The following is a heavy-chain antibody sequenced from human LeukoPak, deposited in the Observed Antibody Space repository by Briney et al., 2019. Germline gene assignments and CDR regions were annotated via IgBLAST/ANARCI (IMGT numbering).Heavy chain of an antibody. CDR2: ISHTGSLT. V-gene: IGHV3-48*03. D-gene: IGHD5-18*01. CDR3: ARDTRQIGDTAGV. Sequence: PGGSLRLSCAASGFTSTPSELNWVRQAPGKGLEWISYISHTGSLTYYADSVKGRFTISRDNAKNSLYLQMNSLRAEDTAVYYCARDTRQIGDTAGVWGKGTTVTVSS. J-gene: IGHJ6*04. CDR1: GFTSTPSE.